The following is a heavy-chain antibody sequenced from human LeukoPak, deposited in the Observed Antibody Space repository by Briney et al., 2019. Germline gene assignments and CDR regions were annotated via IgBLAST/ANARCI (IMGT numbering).Heavy chain of an antibody. Sequence: SQTLSLTCTVSGGSINNGGYYWSWIRQPPGKGLEWIGEINHSGSTNYNPSLKSRVTISVDTSKNQFSLKLSSVTAADTAVYYCARRYSSSWYYFDYWGQGTLVTVSS. CDR3: ARRYSSSWYYFDY. J-gene: IGHJ4*02. CDR2: INHSGST. CDR1: GGSINNGGYY. D-gene: IGHD6-13*01. V-gene: IGHV4-39*01.